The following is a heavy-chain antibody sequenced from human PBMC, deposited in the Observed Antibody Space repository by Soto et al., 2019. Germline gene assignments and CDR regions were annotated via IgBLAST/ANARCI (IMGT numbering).Heavy chain of an antibody. J-gene: IGHJ3*01. CDR2: ISGSGDAT. CDR1: RISLNRYT. V-gene: IGHV3-23*01. CDR3: AGPGANRVSDA. Sequence: CAACRISLNRYTMNWFSHRRGKGLQPVSAISGSGDATYYADSVKGRFTFSRDNSLNRLYLQMNSLRIKDTAAYHCAGPGANRVSDA. D-gene: IGHD1-26*01.